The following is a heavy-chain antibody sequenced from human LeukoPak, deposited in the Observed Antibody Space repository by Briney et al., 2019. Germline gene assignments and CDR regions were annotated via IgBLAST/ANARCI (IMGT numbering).Heavy chain of an antibody. CDR2: VDPEDGET. CDR1: GYTFTDYY. J-gene: IGHJ4*02. CDR3: ATAGYSSIDY. V-gene: IGHV1-69-2*01. D-gene: IGHD6-13*01. Sequence: ASVKVSCKVSGYTFTDYYMHWVHQAPGKGLEWMGLVDPEDGETIYAEKFQGRVTITADTSTDTAYMELSSLRSEDTAVYYCATAGYSSIDYWGQGTLVTVSS.